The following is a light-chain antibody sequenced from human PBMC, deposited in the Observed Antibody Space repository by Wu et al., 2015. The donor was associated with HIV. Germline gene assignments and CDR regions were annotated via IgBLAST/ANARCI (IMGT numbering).Light chain of an antibody. CDR1: QSISNS. Sequence: DIQMTQSPSSLSASVGDRVTITCRASQSISNSLNWYQQRPGKPPKLLIYDASNLQNGVPSRFSGSGSGTDFSLTISSLQPEDFATYYCQQSNNIPLTFGGGTKVDIK. J-gene: IGKJ4*01. CDR3: QQSNNIPLT. V-gene: IGKV1-39*01. CDR2: DAS.